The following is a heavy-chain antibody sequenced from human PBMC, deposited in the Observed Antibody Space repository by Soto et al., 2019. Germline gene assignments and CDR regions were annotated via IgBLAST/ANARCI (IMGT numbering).Heavy chain of an antibody. Sequence: SETLSLTCSVSGDSISNSRFYWAWIRQPPGEGLEWIGSIYHTGNAYYNPSLKSRVTIFVDTSKNQFSLKLSSVTAADTAVYYCASPKIAFYNWFDPWGQGTLVTVSS. V-gene: IGHV4-39*01. J-gene: IGHJ5*02. CDR2: IYHTGNA. CDR1: GDSISNSRFY. D-gene: IGHD3-3*02. CDR3: ASPKIAFYNWFDP.